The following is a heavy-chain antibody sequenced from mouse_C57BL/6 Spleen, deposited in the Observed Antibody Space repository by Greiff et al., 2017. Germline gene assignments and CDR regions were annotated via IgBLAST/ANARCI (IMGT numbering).Heavy chain of an antibody. CDR2: ISDGGSYT. Sequence: EVQLQESGGGLVKPGGSLKLSCAASGFTFSSYAMSWVRQTPEKRLEWVATISDGGSYTYYPDNVKGRFTISRDNAKNNLYLQMSHLKSEDTAMYYCARDSLLPAWFAYWGQGTLVTVSA. D-gene: IGHD2-1*01. CDR1: GFTFSSYA. CDR3: ARDSLLPAWFAY. V-gene: IGHV5-4*01. J-gene: IGHJ3*01.